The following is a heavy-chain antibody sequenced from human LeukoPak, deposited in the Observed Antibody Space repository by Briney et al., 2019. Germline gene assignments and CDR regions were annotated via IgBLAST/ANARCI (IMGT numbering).Heavy chain of an antibody. Sequence: ASVKISCKASGYPFSNYYMHWLQQAPGKGLEWMGRVDPEDEETMIAEKFQGRVTMTADTSTDTAYMELSSLRSEDTAIYYCGTEIAVTGMIRYFDYWGQGTLVTVSS. CDR1: GYPFSNYY. CDR2: VDPEDEET. D-gene: IGHD6-19*01. V-gene: IGHV1-69-2*01. J-gene: IGHJ4*02. CDR3: GTEIAVTGMIRYFDY.